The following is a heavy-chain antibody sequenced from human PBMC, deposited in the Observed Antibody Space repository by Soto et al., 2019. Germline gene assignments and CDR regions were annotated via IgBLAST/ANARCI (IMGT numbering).Heavy chain of an antibody. CDR3: ARVSGSYYYGMGV. J-gene: IGHJ6*02. V-gene: IGHV4-4*02. Sequence: QVQLQESGPGLVKPSGTLSLTCAVSGGSISSSYWWSWVRQPPGKGLEGIGEIYHSGSTNYNTSLKSRVTMSVDQSKNQCSLKVTSVTAADTAVYYCARVSGSYYYGMGVWGQGTTVTVSS. CDR2: IYHSGST. CDR1: GGSISSSYW.